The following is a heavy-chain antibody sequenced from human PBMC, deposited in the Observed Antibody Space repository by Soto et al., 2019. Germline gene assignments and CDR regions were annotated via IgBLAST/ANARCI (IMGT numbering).Heavy chain of an antibody. D-gene: IGHD1-26*01. V-gene: IGHV1-69*01. Sequence: QVQLVQSGAEVKKPGSSVKVSCKASGGTFSSYAISWVRQAPGQGLEWMGGIIPIFGTANYAQKFQGRVTITADESTSTAYMDLSSLRSEDTAVYYCAGGVIVGATNREGQDGPHYYFDYWGQGTLVTVSS. CDR1: GGTFSSYA. J-gene: IGHJ4*02. CDR3: AGGVIVGATNREGQDGPHYYFDY. CDR2: IIPIFGTA.